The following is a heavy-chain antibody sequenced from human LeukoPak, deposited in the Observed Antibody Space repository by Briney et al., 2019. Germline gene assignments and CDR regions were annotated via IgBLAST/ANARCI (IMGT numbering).Heavy chain of an antibody. J-gene: IGHJ3*02. CDR2: ISSSSSSI. CDR3: ARVRAVTTFRDAFDI. Sequence: PGGSLRLSCAASGFTFSSYSINWVRQAPGKGLEWVSYISSSSSSIYYADSVKGRFTISRDNATNSLYLQMNSLTDEDTAVYYCARVRAVTTFRDAFDIWGQGTMVTVSS. D-gene: IGHD4-17*01. CDR1: GFTFSSYS. V-gene: IGHV3-48*02.